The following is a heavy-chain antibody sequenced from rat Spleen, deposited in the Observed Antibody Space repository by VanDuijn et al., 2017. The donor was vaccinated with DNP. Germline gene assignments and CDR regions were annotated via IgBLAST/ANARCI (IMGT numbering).Heavy chain of an antibody. D-gene: IGHD1-12*02. Sequence: EVQLQESGPGLVKPSQSLSLTCSVTGYSITSNYWGWIRKFPGNKMEYIGHISYSGSTNYNPSLKSRFSITRDTSKNQFFLQLNSVTTEDTATYYCARSDFYFDGSYYYGDWFAYWGQGTLVTVSS. V-gene: IGHV3-1*01. CDR2: ISYSGST. CDR1: GYSITSNY. J-gene: IGHJ3*01. CDR3: ARSDFYFDGSYYYGDWFAY.